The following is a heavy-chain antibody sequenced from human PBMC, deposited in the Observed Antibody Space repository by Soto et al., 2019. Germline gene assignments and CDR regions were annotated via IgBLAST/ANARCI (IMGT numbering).Heavy chain of an antibody. V-gene: IGHV4-30-4*01. Sequence: SETLSLTCTVSGGSISSGDYYRSLIRQPPGKGLEWIGYIYYSGSTYYNPSLKSRVTISVDTSKNQFSLKLSSVTAADTAVYYCARSLDYYDSSGYYETEYFQHWGQGTLVTVSS. J-gene: IGHJ1*01. D-gene: IGHD3-22*01. CDR3: ARSLDYYDSSGYYETEYFQH. CDR2: IYYSGST. CDR1: GGSISSGDYY.